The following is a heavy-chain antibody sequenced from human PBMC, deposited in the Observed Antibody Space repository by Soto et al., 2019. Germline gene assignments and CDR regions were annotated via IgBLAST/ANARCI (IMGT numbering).Heavy chain of an antibody. J-gene: IGHJ6*02. V-gene: IGHV3-53*01. CDR1: GFTVSSNY. CDR3: AREIVVVVAAINYYYGMDV. D-gene: IGHD2-15*01. CDR2: IYSGGST. Sequence: GGSLRLSCAASGFTVSSNYMSWVRQAPGKGLEWVSVIYSGGSTYYADSVKGRFTISRDNSKNTLYLQMNSLRAEDTAVYYCAREIVVVVAAINYYYGMDVWGQGTTLTVS.